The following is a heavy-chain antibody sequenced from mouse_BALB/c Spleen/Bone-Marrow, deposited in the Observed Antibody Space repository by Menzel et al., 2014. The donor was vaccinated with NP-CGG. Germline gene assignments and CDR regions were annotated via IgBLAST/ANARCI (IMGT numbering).Heavy chain of an antibody. CDR2: IDPASGNT. V-gene: IGHV14-3*02. D-gene: IGHD1-1*01. Sequence: VQLQQSGAELVKPGASVKLSCTASGFNIKDTYMHWVKQRPEQGLEWIGRIDPASGNTKYDPKFQGKATITADTSSNTAYLQLSSLTFEDTAVYYCASYYYGSSGFAYWGQGTLVTVSA. CDR3: ASYYYGSSGFAY. J-gene: IGHJ3*01. CDR1: GFNIKDTY.